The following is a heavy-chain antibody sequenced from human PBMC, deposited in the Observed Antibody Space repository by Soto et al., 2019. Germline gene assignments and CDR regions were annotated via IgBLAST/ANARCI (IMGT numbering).Heavy chain of an antibody. CDR2: IYSGGST. D-gene: IGHD6-19*01. Sequence: EVQLVESGGGLIQPGGSLRLSCAASGFTVSSNYMSWVRQAPGKGLEWVSVIYSGGSTYYADSVKGRFTISRDNSKNTLYLQMNSLRAEDTAVYYCARETKRSIAVAGTVYYGMDVWGQGTTVTVSS. CDR1: GFTVSSNY. V-gene: IGHV3-53*01. J-gene: IGHJ6*02. CDR3: ARETKRSIAVAGTVYYGMDV.